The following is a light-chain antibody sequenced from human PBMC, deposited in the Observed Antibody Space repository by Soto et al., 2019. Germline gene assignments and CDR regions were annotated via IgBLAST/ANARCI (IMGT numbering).Light chain of an antibody. CDR3: SSYVGSSSFVV. J-gene: IGLJ3*02. CDR1: SSDVGGYNS. CDR2: GVT. V-gene: IGLV2-8*01. Sequence: QSALTQPPSASGSPGQSVTISCTGTSSDVGGYNSVSWYQHHPGKAPQLMICGVTKRPSGVPDRFSGSKSGNTASLTVSGLQADDEADYYCSSYVGSSSFVVFGGGTKLTVL.